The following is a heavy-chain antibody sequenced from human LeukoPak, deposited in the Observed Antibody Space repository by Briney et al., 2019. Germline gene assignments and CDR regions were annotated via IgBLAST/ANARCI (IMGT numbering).Heavy chain of an antibody. CDR1: GGSISSYY. CDR2: IYTGGST. J-gene: IGHJ3*02. V-gene: IGHV4-4*07. Sequence: SETLSLTCTVSGGSISSYYWSWIRQPAGKGLEWIGRIYTGGSTNYNPSLKSRVTISVDTSKNQFSLKLSSVTAADTAVYFCARGPYSYDSSGAFDIWGQGTMVTVSS. CDR3: ARGPYSYDSSGAFDI. D-gene: IGHD3-22*01.